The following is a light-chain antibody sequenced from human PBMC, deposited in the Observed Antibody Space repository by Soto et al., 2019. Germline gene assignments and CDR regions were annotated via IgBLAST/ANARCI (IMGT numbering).Light chain of an antibody. CDR1: QSVSSSF. J-gene: IGKJ2*01. V-gene: IGKV3-20*01. CDR3: QGYGDSPPTYT. Sequence: EIVLTQSPGTLSLSPGERATLSCRASQSVSSSFLAWYQQKPGQAPRLLIYGASSMATGIPDRFSGSGSGTDFTLAISRLAPEDFAVYYWQGYGDSPPTYTFGQGTRLEI. CDR2: GAS.